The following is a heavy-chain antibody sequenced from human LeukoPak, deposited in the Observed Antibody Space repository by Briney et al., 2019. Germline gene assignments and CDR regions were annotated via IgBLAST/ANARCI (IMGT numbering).Heavy chain of an antibody. V-gene: IGHV1-69*02. Sequence: SVKVSCKASGGTFSSYTISWVRQAPGQGLEWMGRIIPVLVIANYAQKFQGRVTITPDNSTSPAYMELSSLRSEDTAVYYCARALDRGYYYNWFDPWGQGTLVTVSS. CDR1: GGTFSSYT. CDR3: ARALDRGYYYNWFDP. D-gene: IGHD3-22*01. J-gene: IGHJ5*02. CDR2: IIPVLVIA.